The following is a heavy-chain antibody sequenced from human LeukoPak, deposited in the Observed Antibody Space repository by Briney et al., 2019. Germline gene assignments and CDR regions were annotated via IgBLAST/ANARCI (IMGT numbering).Heavy chain of an antibody. V-gene: IGHV3-9*01. D-gene: IGHD1-26*01. CDR2: ISWNSGSI. CDR3: AKDTSYSGSYRAFDI. Sequence: PGGSLRLSCAASGFTFDDYAMHWVRQAPGKGLEWVSGISWNSGSIGYADSVKGRFTISRDNAKNSLYLQMNSLRAEDTALYYCAKDTSYSGSYRAFDIWGQGTMVTVSS. CDR1: GFTFDDYA. J-gene: IGHJ3*02.